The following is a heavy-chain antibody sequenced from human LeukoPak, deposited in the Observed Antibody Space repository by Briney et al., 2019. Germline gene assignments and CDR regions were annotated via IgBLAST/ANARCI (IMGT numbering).Heavy chain of an antibody. CDR2: IYSGGST. V-gene: IGHV3-53*01. J-gene: IGHJ6*02. CDR3: ARGLDGYGYYNYGMDV. CDR1: GFTVSSNY. Sequence: GGSPRLSCAASGFTVSSNYMSWVRQAPGKGLEWVSVIYSGGSTYYADSVKGRFTISRDNSKNTLYLQMNSLRAEDTAVYYCARGLDGYGYYNYGMDVWGQGTTVTVSS. D-gene: IGHD5-18*01.